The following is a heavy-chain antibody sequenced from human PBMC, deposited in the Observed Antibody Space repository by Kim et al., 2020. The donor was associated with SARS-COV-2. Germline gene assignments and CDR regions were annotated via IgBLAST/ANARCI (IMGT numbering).Heavy chain of an antibody. Sequence: GGSLRLSCAASGFTFSSYAMSWVRQAPGKGLEWVSAISGSGGSTYYADSVKGRFTISRDNSKNTLYLQMNSLRAEDTAVYYCAKADGGSYFAGPDYWGQGTLVTVSS. CDR2: ISGSGGST. CDR1: GFTFSSYA. V-gene: IGHV3-23*01. CDR3: AKADGGSYFAGPDY. J-gene: IGHJ4*02. D-gene: IGHD1-26*01.